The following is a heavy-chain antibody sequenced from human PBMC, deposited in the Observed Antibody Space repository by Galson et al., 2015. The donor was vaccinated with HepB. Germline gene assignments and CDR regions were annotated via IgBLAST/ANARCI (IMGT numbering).Heavy chain of an antibody. J-gene: IGHJ6*03. CDR1: GFTFSSYS. Sequence: SLRLSCAASGFTFSSYSMNWVRQAPGKGLEWVSSISSSSSYIYYADSVKGRFTISRDNAKNSLYLQMNSLRAEDTAVYYCARDSTISPAYYYYYYMDVWGKGTTVTVSS. CDR3: ARDSTISPAYYYYYYMDV. D-gene: IGHD5-12*01. V-gene: IGHV3-21*01. CDR2: ISSSSSYI.